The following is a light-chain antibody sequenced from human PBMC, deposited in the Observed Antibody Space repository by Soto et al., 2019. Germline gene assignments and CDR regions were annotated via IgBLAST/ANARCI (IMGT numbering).Light chain of an antibody. CDR3: QKYNSVTWT. CDR2: AAS. Sequence: DIQMTQSPSSLSASVADRVTITCRATQDISNYLAWFQQKPGKVPKLLIYAASTLQSGVPSRFSGSGSGTDFTLTISSLQPEDVANYYCQKYNSVTWTFGQGTKVEIK. V-gene: IGKV1-27*01. CDR1: QDISNY. J-gene: IGKJ1*01.